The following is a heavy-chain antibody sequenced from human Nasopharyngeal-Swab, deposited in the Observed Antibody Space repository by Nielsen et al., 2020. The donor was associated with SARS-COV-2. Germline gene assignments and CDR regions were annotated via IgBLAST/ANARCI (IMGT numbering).Heavy chain of an antibody. CDR2: ISSSSSYI. Sequence: GESLKISCAASGFTFSSYSVNWVRQAPGKGLEWVSSISSSSSYIYYADSVKGRFTISRDNAKNSLYLQMNSLRAEDTAVYYCARDEQLAYGMDVWGQGTTVTVSS. D-gene: IGHD6-6*01. CDR1: GFTFSSYS. J-gene: IGHJ6*02. V-gene: IGHV3-21*01. CDR3: ARDEQLAYGMDV.